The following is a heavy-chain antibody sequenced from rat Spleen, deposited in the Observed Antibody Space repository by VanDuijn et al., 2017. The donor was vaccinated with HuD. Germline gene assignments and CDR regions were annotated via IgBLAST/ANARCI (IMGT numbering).Heavy chain of an antibody. Sequence: EVQLVETGGGLVQPGRSLKLSCVASGFTFSNYWMYWVRQAPGKGLEWVSSISSDGVYIYYPDSVKGRFTISRDNAENTVYLQMNSLRSEDTATYYCAVAGYGYWGQGVMVTVSS. CDR3: AVAGYGY. D-gene: IGHD1-7*01. CDR2: ISSDGVYI. CDR1: GFTFSNYW. V-gene: IGHV5-58*01. J-gene: IGHJ2*01.